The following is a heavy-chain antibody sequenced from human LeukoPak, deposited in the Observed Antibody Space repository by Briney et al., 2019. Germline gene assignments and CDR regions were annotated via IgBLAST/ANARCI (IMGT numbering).Heavy chain of an antibody. CDR3: AKDQYSGYDSEDYYFEY. Sequence: GGSLRLSCAGSGFTFSWYWMHWVRQAPGKGLVWVSRINSDGTSTRYSDSVKGRFTISRDNSKNTLYLQMDSLRAEDTALYYCAKDQYSGYDSEDYYFEYWGQGTLVTVSS. J-gene: IGHJ4*02. CDR2: INSDGTST. D-gene: IGHD5-12*01. CDR1: GFTFSWYW. V-gene: IGHV3-74*01.